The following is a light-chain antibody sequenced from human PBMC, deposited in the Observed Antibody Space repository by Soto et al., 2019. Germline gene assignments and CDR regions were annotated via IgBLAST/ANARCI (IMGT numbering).Light chain of an antibody. CDR3: GACDDSRSGWV. CDR1: SSNIGSNH. CDR2: RNY. J-gene: IGLJ3*02. V-gene: IGLV1-47*01. Sequence: QSVLTQPPSASETPGQRVTISCSGSSSNIGSNHVYWYQHLPGTAPKLLIYRNYLRPSGVPDRFSASKSATSASLAISGLRSDDEADYYCGACDDSRSGWVFGGGTKLTVL.